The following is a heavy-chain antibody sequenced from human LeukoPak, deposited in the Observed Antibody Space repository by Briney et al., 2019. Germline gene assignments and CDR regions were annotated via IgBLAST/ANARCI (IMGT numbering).Heavy chain of an antibody. Sequence: GESLRLSCAASGFTFSSYGMHWVRQAPGKGLEWVSAISGSGGSTYYADSVKGRFTISRDNSKNTLYLQMNSLRAEDTAVYYCAKSGGYYSMDVWGKGTTVTVSS. D-gene: IGHD3-16*01. V-gene: IGHV3-23*01. CDR2: ISGSGGST. CDR3: AKSGGYYSMDV. J-gene: IGHJ6*03. CDR1: GFTFSSYG.